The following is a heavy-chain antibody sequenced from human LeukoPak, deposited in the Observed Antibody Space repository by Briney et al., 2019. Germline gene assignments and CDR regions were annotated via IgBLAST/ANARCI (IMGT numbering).Heavy chain of an antibody. CDR1: GFTFSSYS. J-gene: IGHJ3*02. D-gene: IGHD3-3*01. CDR3: GRDWRPKGTSHVFDI. Sequence: GGSLRLSCAASGFTFSSYSMNWVRQAPGKGLEWVSSIISPINSIYYADSVKGRFTISRDNARNSLYLQLKSLRVEDTAVYYGGRDWRPKGTSHVFDIGGKGTVVPFFS. CDR2: IISPINSI. V-gene: IGHV3-21*01.